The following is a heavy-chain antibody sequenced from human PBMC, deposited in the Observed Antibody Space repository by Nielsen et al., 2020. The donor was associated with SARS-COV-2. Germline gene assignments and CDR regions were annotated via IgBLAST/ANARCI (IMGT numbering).Heavy chain of an antibody. J-gene: IGHJ3*02. CDR3: ARGGRITFGGADDAFDI. CDR2: IYHSGRT. Sequence: SETLSLTCAVSGDSISRGGYSWSWIRQPPGKGLEWIGYIYHSGRTYYNPSLKSRVTISVDRSKNQFSLKLSSVTAADTAVYYCARGGRITFGGADDAFDIWGRGTMVTVSS. D-gene: IGHD3-16*01. CDR1: GDSISRGGYS. V-gene: IGHV4-30-2*01.